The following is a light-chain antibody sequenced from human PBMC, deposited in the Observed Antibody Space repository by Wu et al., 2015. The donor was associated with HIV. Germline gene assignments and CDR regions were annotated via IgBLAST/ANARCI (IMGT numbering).Light chain of an antibody. V-gene: IGKV3-11*01. Sequence: ELVLTQSPATLSVSPGDRATLSCRACQSVNNNLAWYQQKPGQPPRLLIYETSNRATDIPARFSGSGSGTDFTLTISSLEPEDFAVYYCQHRDNWLFIFGPGTKVDIK. CDR1: QSVNNN. CDR2: ETS. CDR3: QHRDNWLFI. J-gene: IGKJ3*01.